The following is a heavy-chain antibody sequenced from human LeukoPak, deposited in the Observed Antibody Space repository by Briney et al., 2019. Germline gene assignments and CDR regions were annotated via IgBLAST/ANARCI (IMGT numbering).Heavy chain of an antibody. J-gene: IGHJ2*01. CDR1: GGSISSNNW. CDR2: IYHDGST. V-gene: IGHV4-4*02. D-gene: IGHD3-10*01. Sequence: SETLSLTCTVSGGSISSNNWWIWVRQSPEKGLEWIGEIYHDGSTNYNPSLKSRVTISVDKSKNQFSLKLSSVTAADTAVYYCARDVTGFGESHWYFDLWGRGTLVTVSS. CDR3: ARDVTGFGESHWYFDL.